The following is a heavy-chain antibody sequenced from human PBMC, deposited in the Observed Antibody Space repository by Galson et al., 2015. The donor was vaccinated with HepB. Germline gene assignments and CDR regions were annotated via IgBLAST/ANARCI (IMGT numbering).Heavy chain of an antibody. CDR2: IKNNHDAGTS. V-gene: IGHV3-15*01. J-gene: IGHJ3*02. D-gene: IGHD4-11*01. Sequence: SLRLSCAASGFALRKDWVSWTRQTPGRGLEWAGRIKNNHDAGTSDHGAHVKGRFTVSRDAATDMVYLQMNNLKIDDTAVYYCATFNSRDAFNNWGQGTMVIVSS. CDR1: GFALRKDW. CDR3: ATFNSRDAFNN.